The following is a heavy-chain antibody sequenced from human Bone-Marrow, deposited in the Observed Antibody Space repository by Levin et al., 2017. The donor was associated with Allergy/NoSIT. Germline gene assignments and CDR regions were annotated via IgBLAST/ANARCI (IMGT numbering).Heavy chain of an antibody. V-gene: IGHV3-30*04. D-gene: IGHD3-22*01. CDR1: GFTFSRYV. Sequence: PGGSLRLSCVVSGFTFSRYVLHWVRQAPGKGLEWVAVISHDETSIIYADSVKGRFTISKDNSKSTLYLQMNTLRDEDTAMYYCATAGPTSGYADAFEIWGQGTMVTVSS. CDR3: ATAGPTSGYADAFEI. CDR2: ISHDETSI. J-gene: IGHJ3*02.